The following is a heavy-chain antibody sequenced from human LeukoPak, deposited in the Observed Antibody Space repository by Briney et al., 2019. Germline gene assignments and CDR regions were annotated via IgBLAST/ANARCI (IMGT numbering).Heavy chain of an antibody. CDR1: GGTFSSYA. CDR3: ARGGYSSSDWFDP. CDR2: MNPNSGNT. Sequence: ASVKVSCKASGGTFSSYAISWVRQAPGQGLEWMGWMNPNSGNTGYAQKFQGRVTMTRNTSISTAYMELSSLRSEDTAVYYCARGGYSSSDWFDPWGQGTLVTVSS. J-gene: IGHJ5*02. V-gene: IGHV1-8*02. D-gene: IGHD6-6*01.